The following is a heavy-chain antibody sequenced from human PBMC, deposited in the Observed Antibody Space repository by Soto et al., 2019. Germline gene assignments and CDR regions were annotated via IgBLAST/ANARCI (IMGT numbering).Heavy chain of an antibody. J-gene: IGHJ3*02. CDR3: AKDQDYVWGSSAFDI. D-gene: IGHD3-16*01. CDR1: GGSISSGGYY. CDR2: IYYSGST. Sequence: SETLSLTXTVSGGSISSGGYYWSWIRQHPGKGLEWIGYIYYSGSTYYNPSLKSRVTISVDTSKNQFSLKLSSVTAEDTAVYYCAKDQDYVWGSSAFDIWGQGTMVTVSS. V-gene: IGHV4-31*02.